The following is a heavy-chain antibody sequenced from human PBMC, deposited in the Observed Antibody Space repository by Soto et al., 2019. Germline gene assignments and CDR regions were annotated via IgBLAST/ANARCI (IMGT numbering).Heavy chain of an antibody. V-gene: IGHV3-74*01. CDR1: GFTFSSYW. Sequence: GGSLRLSCAASGFTFSSYWMHWVRQAPGKGLVWVSRINSDGSNTNYADSVKGRFTISRDNAKNTLYLQMNSLRAEDTAVYYCLFETGYGSNSFDYWGQGTLVTVSS. D-gene: IGHD2-2*01. J-gene: IGHJ4*02. CDR2: INSDGSNT. CDR3: LFETGYGSNSFDY.